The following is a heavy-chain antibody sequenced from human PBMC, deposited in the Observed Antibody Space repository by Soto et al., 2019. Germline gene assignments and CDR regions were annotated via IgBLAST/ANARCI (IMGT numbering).Heavy chain of an antibody. Sequence: GASVKVSCKASGVTFSSYAISWVRQAPGQGLEWMGGIIPIFGTANYAQKFQGRVTITADKSTSTAYMELSSLRSEDTAVYYCARHYYDSSGYYYGIAYAFDIWGQGTMVTVSS. CDR1: GVTFSSYA. J-gene: IGHJ3*02. V-gene: IGHV1-69*06. D-gene: IGHD3-22*01. CDR3: ARHYYDSSGYYYGIAYAFDI. CDR2: IIPIFGTA.